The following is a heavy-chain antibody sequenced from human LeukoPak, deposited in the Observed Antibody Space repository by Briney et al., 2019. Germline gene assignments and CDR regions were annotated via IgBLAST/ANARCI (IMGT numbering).Heavy chain of an antibody. Sequence: SVKVSCKASGGTFSSYAISWVRQAPGQGLEWMGGIIPIFGTANYAQKFQGRVTITADESTSTAYMELSSLRSEDTAVYYCVRALNYDILTGLPAYFDYWGRGTLVTVSS. V-gene: IGHV1-69*13. CDR3: VRALNYDILTGLPAYFDY. CDR1: GGTFSSYA. J-gene: IGHJ4*02. D-gene: IGHD3-9*01. CDR2: IIPIFGTA.